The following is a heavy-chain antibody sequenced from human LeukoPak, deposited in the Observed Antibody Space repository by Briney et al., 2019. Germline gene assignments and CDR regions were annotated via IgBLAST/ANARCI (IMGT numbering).Heavy chain of an antibody. CDR1: GGSITPYY. J-gene: IGHJ4*02. CDR3: AREFRHSTGWSLYYFDR. D-gene: IGHD2/OR15-2a*01. CDR2: IYASGSA. Sequence: SETLSPTCTVSGGSITPYYWSWVRQPTGRGLEWIGRIYASGSANYNSSLKSRVSMSVDTSKNQFSLNLSSVTAADTAVYYCAREFRHSTGWSLYYFDRWGQGILVTVAS. V-gene: IGHV4-4*07.